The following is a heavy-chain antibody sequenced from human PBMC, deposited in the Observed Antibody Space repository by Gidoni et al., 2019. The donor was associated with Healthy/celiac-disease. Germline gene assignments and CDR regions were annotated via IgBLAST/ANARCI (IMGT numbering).Heavy chain of an antibody. V-gene: IGHV3-23*01. CDR1: GFPFSSYA. CDR2: ISGSGGST. D-gene: IGHD2-21*01. Sequence: EVQLLESGGGLVQPGGSLRLSCAASGFPFSSYAMSWVRQAPGKGLEWVSAISGSGGSTYYADSVKGRFTISRENAKNTLYLQMNSLRAEDTAVYYCAKGEHIVVVRIGYFDYWGQGTLVTVSS. J-gene: IGHJ4*02. CDR3: AKGEHIVVVRIGYFDY.